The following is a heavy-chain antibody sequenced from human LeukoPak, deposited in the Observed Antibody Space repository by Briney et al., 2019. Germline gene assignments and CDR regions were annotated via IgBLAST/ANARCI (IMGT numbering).Heavy chain of an antibody. D-gene: IGHD2-8*01. J-gene: IGHJ6*02. Sequence: QSGGSLRLSCAASGFTFSSYWMSWVRQAPGKGLEWVANIKQDGSEKYYVDSVKGRFTISRDNAKNSLYLQMNSLRAEDTAVYYCAREDIVLMVYAMPYYYGMDVWGQGTTVTVSS. CDR2: IKQDGSEK. CDR3: AREDIVLMVYAMPYYYGMDV. CDR1: GFTFSSYW. V-gene: IGHV3-7*01.